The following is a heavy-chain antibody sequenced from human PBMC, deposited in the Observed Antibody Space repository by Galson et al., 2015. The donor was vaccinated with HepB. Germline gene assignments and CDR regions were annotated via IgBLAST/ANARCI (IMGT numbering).Heavy chain of an antibody. CDR1: GFTFSSYS. CDR3: ARDNELLRGAFDY. CDR2: ISSSSSYI. Sequence: SLRLSCAASGFTFSSYSMNWVRQAPGKGLEWVSSISSSSSYIYYADSVKGRFTISRDNAKNSLYLQMNSLRAEDTAVYYCARDNELLRGAFDYWGQGTLVTVSS. D-gene: IGHD1-26*01. J-gene: IGHJ4*02. V-gene: IGHV3-21*01.